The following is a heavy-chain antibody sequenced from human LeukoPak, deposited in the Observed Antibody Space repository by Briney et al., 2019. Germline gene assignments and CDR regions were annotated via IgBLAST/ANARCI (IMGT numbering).Heavy chain of an antibody. D-gene: IGHD3-16*01. CDR2: MNPNSGNT. CDR1: GYTFTSYD. V-gene: IGHV1-8*01. Sequence: ASVTVSCKASGYTFTSYDINWVRQATGQGLEWMGWMNPNSGNTGYAQKFQGRVTMTRNTSISTAYMELSSLRSEDTAVYCCARGLLRSRRFDPWGQGTLVTVSS. J-gene: IGHJ5*02. CDR3: ARGLLRSRRFDP.